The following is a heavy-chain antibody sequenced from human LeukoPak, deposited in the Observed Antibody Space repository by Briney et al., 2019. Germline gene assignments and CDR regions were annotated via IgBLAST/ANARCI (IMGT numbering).Heavy chain of an antibody. J-gene: IGHJ6*03. V-gene: IGHV4-59*01. D-gene: IGHD1-26*01. CDR1: GGSISSYY. CDR2: IYYSGST. CDR3: ARGGYSGSYYYYYYYMDV. Sequence: SETLSLTCTVSGGSISSYYWSWIRQPPGKGLEWIGYIYYSGSTNYDPSLKSRVTISVDTSKNQFSLKLSSVTAADTAVYHCARGGYSGSYYYYYYYMDVWGKGTTVTISS.